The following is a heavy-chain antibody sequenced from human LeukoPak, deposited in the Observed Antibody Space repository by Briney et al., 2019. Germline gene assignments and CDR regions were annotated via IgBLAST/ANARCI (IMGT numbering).Heavy chain of an antibody. CDR3: TRDRAGPGIASAADY. CDR1: GFTFSDYY. CDR2: ISNTIGTI. D-gene: IGHD6-13*01. J-gene: IGHJ4*02. Sequence: PGGSLRLSCAASGFTFSDYYMTWIRQAPGKGLEWVAYISNTIGTIYYADSVKGRFTISTDDAQNSLYLQMNSLKTEDTAVYYCTRDRAGPGIASAADYWGQGTLVTVSS. V-gene: IGHV3-11*01.